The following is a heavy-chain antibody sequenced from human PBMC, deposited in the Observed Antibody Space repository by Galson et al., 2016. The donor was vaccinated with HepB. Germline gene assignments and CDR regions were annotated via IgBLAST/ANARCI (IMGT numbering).Heavy chain of an antibody. Sequence: SLRLSCAASGFTFRKYALSWVRRAPGEGLEWVSAISGSGRRTHYADSVEGRFTISRDNSKNTMYLQMNSLRAEDSAVYYCAREGHTSGYCGDFDPWGQGTLVSVSS. CDR1: GFTFRKYA. J-gene: IGHJ5*02. CDR2: ISGSGRRT. CDR3: AREGHTSGYCGDFDP. D-gene: IGHD3-22*01. V-gene: IGHV3-23*01.